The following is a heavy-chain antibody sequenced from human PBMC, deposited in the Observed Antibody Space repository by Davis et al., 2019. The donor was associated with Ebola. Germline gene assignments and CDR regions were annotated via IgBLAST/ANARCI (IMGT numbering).Heavy chain of an antibody. CDR2: ISNSRYYI. D-gene: IGHD3-3*01. J-gene: IGHJ6*04. V-gene: IGHV3-21*04. CDR1: GFTFSSYS. Sequence: GESLKISCAASGFTFSSYSMNWVRQAPGKGLEWVSSISNSRYYIYYADSVKGRFTISRDNAKNSLYLQMNSLRAEDTAVYYCAKSGLSFGVVKYHYGMDVWGKGTTVTVSS. CDR3: AKSGLSFGVVKYHYGMDV.